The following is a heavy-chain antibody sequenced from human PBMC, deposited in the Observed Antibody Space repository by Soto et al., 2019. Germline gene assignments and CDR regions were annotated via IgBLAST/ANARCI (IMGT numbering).Heavy chain of an antibody. CDR3: ARDRAGTTFGYYYYYGMDV. CDR2: IYYSGST. V-gene: IGHV4-59*01. D-gene: IGHD1-7*01. J-gene: IGHJ6*02. Sequence: SETLSLTCTVSGGSISSYYWSWIRQPPGKGLEWIGYIYYSGSTNYNPSLKSRVTISVDTSKNQFSLKLSSVTAADTAVYYCARDRAGTTFGYYYYYGMDVWGQGTTVTVSS. CDR1: GGSISSYY.